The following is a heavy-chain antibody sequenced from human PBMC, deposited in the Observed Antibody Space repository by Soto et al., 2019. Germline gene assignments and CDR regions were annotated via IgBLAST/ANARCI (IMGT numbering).Heavy chain of an antibody. D-gene: IGHD6-19*01. Sequence: QVQLVESGGGVVQPGRSLRLSCAASGFTFSSYAMHWVRQAPGKGLEWVAVISYDGSNKYYADSVKGRFTISRDNSKNTLYLQMNSLRAEDTAVYYCAREEWLGLYYFDYWGQGTLVTVSS. V-gene: IGHV3-30-3*01. J-gene: IGHJ4*02. CDR1: GFTFSSYA. CDR2: ISYDGSNK. CDR3: AREEWLGLYYFDY.